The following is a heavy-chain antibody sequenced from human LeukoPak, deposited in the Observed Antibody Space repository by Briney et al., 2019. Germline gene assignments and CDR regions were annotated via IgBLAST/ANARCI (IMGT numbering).Heavy chain of an antibody. CDR3: ARDLGGSYSSETWFDP. Sequence: SETLSLTCTVSGGSISSSSYYWGWIRQPPGKGLEWIGSIYYSGSTYYNPSLKSRVTISVDTSKNQFSLKLSSVTAADTAVYYCARDLGGSYSSETWFDPWGQGTLVTVSS. D-gene: IGHD1-26*01. CDR2: IYYSGST. V-gene: IGHV4-39*07. J-gene: IGHJ5*02. CDR1: GGSISSSSYY.